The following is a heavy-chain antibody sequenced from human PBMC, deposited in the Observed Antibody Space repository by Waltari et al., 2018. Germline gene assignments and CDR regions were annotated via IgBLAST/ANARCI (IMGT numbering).Heavy chain of an antibody. CDR1: GFTFGNCE. D-gene: IGHD5-12*01. J-gene: IGHJ4*02. Sequence: EVQLVESGGGLVQPGGYLRLSCADSGFTFGNCEIKWVRQAPGKGLDWVSHISSSGNTINYAGSVKGRFTMSRDNAKNSLYLDMNSLRAEDTAVYYCARGSYTGYEVDYWGQGTLVTVSS. CDR2: ISSSGNTI. CDR3: ARGSYTGYEVDY. V-gene: IGHV3-48*03.